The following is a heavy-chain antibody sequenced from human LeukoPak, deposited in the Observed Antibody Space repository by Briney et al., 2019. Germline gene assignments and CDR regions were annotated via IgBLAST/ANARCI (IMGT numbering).Heavy chain of an antibody. CDR2: ISGNNGNT. CDR1: GYTFTGYY. Sequence: ASVKVSCKASGYTFTGYYMHWVRQAPGQGLEWMGWISGNNGNTNYAQKFQGRVTMTTDTSTSTAYMELRSLRSDDTAVYYCVRSSVVVAAVDYWGQGTLVTVSS. D-gene: IGHD2-15*01. J-gene: IGHJ4*02. V-gene: IGHV1-18*04. CDR3: VRSSVVVAAVDY.